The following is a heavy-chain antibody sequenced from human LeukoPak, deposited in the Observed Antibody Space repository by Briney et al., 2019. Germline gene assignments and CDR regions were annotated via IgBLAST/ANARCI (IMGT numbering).Heavy chain of an antibody. V-gene: IGHV4-39*07. J-gene: IGHJ4*02. Sequence: PSETLSLTCTVSGGSISSGGYYWSWIRQPPGKGLEWIGEINHSGSTNYNPSLKSRVTISVDTSKNQFSLKLSSVTAADTAVYYCARGVEMATTIFDYWGQGTLVTVSS. CDR2: INHSGST. D-gene: IGHD5-24*01. CDR1: GGSISSGGYY. CDR3: ARGVEMATTIFDY.